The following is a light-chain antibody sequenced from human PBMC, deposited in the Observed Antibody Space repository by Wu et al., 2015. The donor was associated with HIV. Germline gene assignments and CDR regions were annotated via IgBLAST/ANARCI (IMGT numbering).Light chain of an antibody. V-gene: IGKV3D-20*02. CDR2: GAS. Sequence: EIVLTQSPGTLSLSPGERATLSCRASQSVRSDYLGWYQQRPGQAPRLLIYGASSRVTGIPDRFSGSGSGTDFTLTISSLEPEDFAIYYCQHRSNWPLFTFGPGTKVDIK. J-gene: IGKJ3*01. CDR1: QSVRSDY. CDR3: QHRSNWPLFT.